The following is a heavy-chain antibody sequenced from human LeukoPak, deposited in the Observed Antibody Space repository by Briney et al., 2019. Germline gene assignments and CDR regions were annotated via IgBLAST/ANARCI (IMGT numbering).Heavy chain of an antibody. CDR1: GYTFTSYY. CDR3: ARSRLWSPRDAFDI. V-gene: IGHV1-46*01. Sequence: ASVKVSCKASGYTFTSYYIHWVRQAPGQGLEWMGMINPSGGSTTYAQKFQGRVTMTRDVSTSTVYMELSSLRSEDTAVYYCARSRLWSPRDAFDIWAQGTMVTVSS. D-gene: IGHD3-16*01. J-gene: IGHJ3*02. CDR2: INPSGGST.